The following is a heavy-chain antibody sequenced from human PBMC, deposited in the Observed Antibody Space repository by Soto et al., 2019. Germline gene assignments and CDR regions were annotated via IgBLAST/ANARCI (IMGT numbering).Heavy chain of an antibody. D-gene: IGHD3-3*01. CDR2: ISYDGSNK. CDR3: ARAYYDFRNALWGAFDI. J-gene: IGHJ3*02. CDR1: GFTFSSYA. V-gene: IGHV3-30-3*01. Sequence: QVQLVESGGGVVQPGRSLRLSCAASGFTFSSYAMHWVRQAPGKGLEWVAVISYDGSNKYYADSVKGRFTISRDNSKNTLYLQMNSQRDEDTTEYYYARAYYDFRNALWGAFDIWGQGTMVTVTS.